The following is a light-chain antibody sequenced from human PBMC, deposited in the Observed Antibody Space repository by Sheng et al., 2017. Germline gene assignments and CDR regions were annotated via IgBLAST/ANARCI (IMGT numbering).Light chain of an antibody. CDR3: QQSYSMPFT. CDR2: AAS. Sequence: DIQMTQSPSSLSASVGDRVTITCRASRSISNYLNWYQQRPGKAPKLLIYAASSLQSGVPSRFSGSGSGTDFTLTISSLQPEDFATYYCQQSYSMPFTFGPGTKVDIK. J-gene: IGKJ3*01. CDR1: RSISNY. V-gene: IGKV1-39*01.